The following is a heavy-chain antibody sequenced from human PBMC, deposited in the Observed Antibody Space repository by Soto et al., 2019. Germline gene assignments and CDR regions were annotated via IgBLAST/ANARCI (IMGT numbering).Heavy chain of an antibody. CDR1: GYTCTRSG. J-gene: IGHJ4*02. CDR3: ARDDSGFSRSHYIASFHY. Sequence: SVKVSCKASGYTCTRSGVSWLLHAPGQGLEWMGWIIPIFGTANYAQKFQGRVTITADESTSTAYMELSSLRSEDTAVYYCARDDSGFSRSHYIASFHYWRQGPLVTASS. V-gene: IGHV1-69*01. D-gene: IGHD1-26*01. CDR2: IIPIFGTA.